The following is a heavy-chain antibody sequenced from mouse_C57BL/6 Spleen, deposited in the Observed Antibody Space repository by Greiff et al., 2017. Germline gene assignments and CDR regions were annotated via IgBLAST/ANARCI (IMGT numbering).Heavy chain of an antibody. Sequence: EVKLEESGGGLVKPGGSLKLSCAASGFTFSDYGMHWVRQAPEKGLEWVAYISSGSSTIYYADTVKGRFTISRDNAKNTLFLQMISLRSEDTAMYYCYGNYWYLDVWGTGTTVTVSS. CDR1: GFTFSDYG. J-gene: IGHJ1*03. CDR3: YGNYWYLDV. V-gene: IGHV5-17*01. CDR2: ISSGSSTI. D-gene: IGHD2-1*01.